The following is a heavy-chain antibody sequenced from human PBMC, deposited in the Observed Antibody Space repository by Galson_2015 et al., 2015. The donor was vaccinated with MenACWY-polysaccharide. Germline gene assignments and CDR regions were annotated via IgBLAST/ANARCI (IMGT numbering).Heavy chain of an antibody. Sequence: SLRLSCAASGFTFSNHWMHWVRHAPGEGRGWVSRINPDGAIINYADSVKGRFAITRDKARDTMYLEMNRLRAEDTGVYFCARDREDALRIYGHATFDSWGQGTLVTVSS. CDR3: ARDREDALRIYGHATFDS. CDR1: GFTFSNHW. J-gene: IGHJ5*01. D-gene: IGHD2-15*01. V-gene: IGHV3-74*01. CDR2: INPDGAII.